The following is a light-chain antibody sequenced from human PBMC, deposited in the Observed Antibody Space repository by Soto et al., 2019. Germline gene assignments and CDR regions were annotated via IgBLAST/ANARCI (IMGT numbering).Light chain of an antibody. Sequence: EVVMTQSPATLSLSPGDGATLSCRASQSVTSNYLAWYQQKPGKAPRLLIYGASNRATGIPARFSGSGSGTDFTLTISSLQSEDFAVYYCQQYNNWPPRTCGQGTKVDIK. CDR1: QSVTSN. V-gene: IGKV3D-15*01. CDR3: QQYNNWPPRT. CDR2: GAS. J-gene: IGKJ1*01.